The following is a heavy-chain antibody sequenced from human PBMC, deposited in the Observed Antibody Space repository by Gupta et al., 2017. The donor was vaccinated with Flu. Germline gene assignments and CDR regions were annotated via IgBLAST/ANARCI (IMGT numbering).Heavy chain of an antibody. CDR3: AHSPDSGYDPYYIDY. CDR1: VG. J-gene: IGHJ4*02. CDR2: IYWNGDQ. V-gene: IGHV2-5*01. D-gene: IGHD5-12*01. Sequence: VGVGWIRRPAGEALEWIALIYWNGDQRYNPSLETSITITKVTSTDVVVLTVPNMDPVNTATYYCAHSPDSGYDPYYIDYWGKGTLVTVSS.